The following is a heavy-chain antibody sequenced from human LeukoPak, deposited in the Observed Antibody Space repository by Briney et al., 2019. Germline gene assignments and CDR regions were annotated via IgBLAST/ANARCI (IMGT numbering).Heavy chain of an antibody. Sequence: GGSLRLSCAASGFTVSSNYMSWVRQAPGKGLEWVSLIYSGGSTYYADSVKGGFTISRDNSKNTLYLQMNSLRAEDTAVYYCAKAGVLWFGEWYYWGQGTLVTVSS. CDR1: GFTVSSNY. V-gene: IGHV3-53*01. J-gene: IGHJ4*02. CDR2: IYSGGST. D-gene: IGHD3-10*01. CDR3: AKAGVLWFGEWYY.